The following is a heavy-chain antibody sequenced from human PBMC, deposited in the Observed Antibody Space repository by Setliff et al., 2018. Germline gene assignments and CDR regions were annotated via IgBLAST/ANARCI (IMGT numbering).Heavy chain of an antibody. CDR1: GGSISSSNW. J-gene: IGHJ4*02. CDR3: ARLRGAFDY. V-gene: IGHV4-4*02. CDR2: IYYSGST. Sequence: KTSETLSLTCAASGGSISSSNWWSWVRQPPGKRLEWIGYIYYSGSTNYNPSLESRVTISVDTSKNQFSLRLNSATAADTAVYYCARLRGAFDYWGQGTLVTVSS. D-gene: IGHD3-16*01.